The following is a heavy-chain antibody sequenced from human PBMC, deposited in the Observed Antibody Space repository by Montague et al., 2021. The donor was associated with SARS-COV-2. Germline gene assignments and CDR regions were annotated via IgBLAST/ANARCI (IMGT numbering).Heavy chain of an antibody. D-gene: IGHD4-17*01. CDR2: IYYSGST. V-gene: IGHV4-39*07. Sequence: SETLSLTCTVSGGSISSSSYYWGWIRQPPGKGLEWIGCIYYSGSTYYNPSLKSRVTISVDTSKNPFSLKLSSVTAADTAVYYCARDYGDYGSGYYYGMDVWGQGSTVTVSS. CDR3: ARDYGDYGSGYYYGMDV. CDR1: GGSISSSSYY. J-gene: IGHJ6*02.